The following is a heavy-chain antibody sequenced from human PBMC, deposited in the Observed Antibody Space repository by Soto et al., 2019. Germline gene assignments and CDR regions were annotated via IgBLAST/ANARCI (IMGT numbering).Heavy chain of an antibody. Sequence: QVQLVESGGGVVQPGRSLRLSCAASGFTFSSYGMNWVRQAPGKGLEWVAGISYDGSNKYYADSVKGRFTISRDNSKNTLYLQMNSLRAEDTAVYYCAKDRIVATTNYYYYGMDVWGQGNTVTVSS. D-gene: IGHD5-12*01. CDR2: ISYDGSNK. V-gene: IGHV3-30*18. CDR3: AKDRIVATTNYYYYGMDV. CDR1: GFTFSSYG. J-gene: IGHJ6*02.